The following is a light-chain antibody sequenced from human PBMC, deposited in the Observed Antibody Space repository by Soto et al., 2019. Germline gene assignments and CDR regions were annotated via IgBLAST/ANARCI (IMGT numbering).Light chain of an antibody. Sequence: EIVMTQSPATLSVSPGERATLSCRASQSVSSNLAWYQQKPGQAPCLLIYGASTRATGIPARFSGSGSGTEFTLTISSLQSEDFAVYYRQQYNDSPTFGQGTKVDIK. J-gene: IGKJ1*01. CDR2: GAS. CDR1: QSVSSN. CDR3: QQYNDSPT. V-gene: IGKV3D-15*01.